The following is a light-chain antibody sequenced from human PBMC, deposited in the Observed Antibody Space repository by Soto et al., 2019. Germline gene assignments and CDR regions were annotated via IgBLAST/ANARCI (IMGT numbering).Light chain of an antibody. CDR3: AAWDGILRAVV. J-gene: IGLJ2*01. Sequence: QSVLTQPPSVSAAPGQTVTISCSGSSSNIGNYYVCWYQHLPGTAPKFLIYENDKRPSGIPDRFSGSKSGTSATLDITGLQTGDEADYYCAAWDGILRAVVFGGGTKLTVL. CDR2: END. V-gene: IGLV1-51*02. CDR1: SSNIGNYY.